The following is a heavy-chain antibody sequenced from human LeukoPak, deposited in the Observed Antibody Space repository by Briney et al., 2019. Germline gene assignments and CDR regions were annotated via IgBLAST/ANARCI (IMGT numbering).Heavy chain of an antibody. D-gene: IGHD5-12*01. J-gene: IGHJ6*03. CDR1: GFTFSNYA. CDR2: LQYDRTNV. Sequence: GGSLRLSCAASGFTFSNYAMHWVRQAPGKGLEWVAYLQYDRTNVQYADSVRGRFTISRDNSKNTLYLQMNSLRAEDTAVYYCAKQQWLRLGIYYYYMDVWGKGTTVTVSS. V-gene: IGHV3-30*02. CDR3: AKQQWLRLGIYYYYMDV.